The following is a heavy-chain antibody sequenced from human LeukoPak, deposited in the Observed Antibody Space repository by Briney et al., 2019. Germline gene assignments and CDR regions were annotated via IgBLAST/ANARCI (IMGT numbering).Heavy chain of an antibody. CDR1: GGSISSGGYS. D-gene: IGHD3-9*01. V-gene: IGHV4-61*08. CDR3: ARFDGYYYYGMDV. Sequence: PSETLSLTCAVSGGSISSGGYSWSWIRQPPGKGLEWIGYIYYSGSTNYNPSLKSRVTISVDTSKNQFSLKLSSVTAADTAVYYCARFDGYYYYGMDVWGQGTTVTVSS. CDR2: IYYSGST. J-gene: IGHJ6*02.